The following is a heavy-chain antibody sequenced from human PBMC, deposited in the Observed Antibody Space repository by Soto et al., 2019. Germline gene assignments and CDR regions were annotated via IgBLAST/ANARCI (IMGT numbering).Heavy chain of an antibody. CDR1: GGSISSSSYY. CDR3: ARGSWYGTHRGSIDY. Sequence: SETLSLTCTVSGGSISSSSYYWGWIRQPPGKGLEWIGSIYYSGSTYYNPSLKSRVTISVDTSKNQFSLKLSSVTAADTAVYYCARGSWYGTHRGSIDYWGQGTLVTVSS. CDR2: IYYSGST. D-gene: IGHD6-13*01. V-gene: IGHV4-39*01. J-gene: IGHJ4*02.